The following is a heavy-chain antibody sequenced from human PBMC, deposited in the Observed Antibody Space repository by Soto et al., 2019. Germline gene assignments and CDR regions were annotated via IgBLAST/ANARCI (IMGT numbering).Heavy chain of an antibody. CDR3: ARSALVLGIYLPTADWFDH. Sequence: ASVKVSCKASGYTFTAYYVHWVRQAPGQGLEWMGWINPSSGDTNYAQNFQGRVTMTTSISTAYMELKTLRSDDTAVYYCARSALVLGIYLPTADWFDHWGQGTLVTVSS. J-gene: IGHJ5*02. CDR1: GYTFTAYY. V-gene: IGHV1-2*02. CDR2: INPSSGDT. D-gene: IGHD3-16*02.